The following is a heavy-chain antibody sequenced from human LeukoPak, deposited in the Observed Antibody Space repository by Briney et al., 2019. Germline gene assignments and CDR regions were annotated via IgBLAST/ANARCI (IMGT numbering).Heavy chain of an antibody. Sequence: ASVKVSCKVSGYTLTELSMHWVRQAPGKGLEWMGGFDPEDGETIYAQKFQGRVTMTEDTSTDTAYMELSSLRSEDTAVYYCATFWFGDHAFNWFDPWGQGTLVTVSS. CDR3: ATFWFGDHAFNWFDP. CDR2: FDPEDGET. CDR1: GYTLTELS. V-gene: IGHV1-24*01. J-gene: IGHJ5*02. D-gene: IGHD3-10*01.